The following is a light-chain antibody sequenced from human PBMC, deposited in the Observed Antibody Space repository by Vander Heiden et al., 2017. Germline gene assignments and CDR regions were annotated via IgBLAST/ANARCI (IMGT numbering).Light chain of an antibody. CDR3: QQYGSSPPAYT. CDR2: GAS. J-gene: IGKJ2*01. V-gene: IGKV3-20*01. Sequence: EIVLTKFPATLSLSPGERATLSCRASQSVSSSYLAWYQQKPGQAPRLLIYGASSRATGIPDRFSGSGSGTDFTLTISRLEPEDFAVYYCQQYGSSPPAYTFGQGTKLEIK. CDR1: QSVSSSY.